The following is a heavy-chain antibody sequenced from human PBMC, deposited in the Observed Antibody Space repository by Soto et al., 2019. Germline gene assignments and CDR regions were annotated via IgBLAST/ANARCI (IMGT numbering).Heavy chain of an antibody. Sequence: PSETLSLTCTVSGGTIISYYWSWIRQPPGMGLEWIGDIYYSGSTNYNPSLKSRVTISVDTSKDQISLQLSSVTAADTAVYYCARRSLVRGPIDYWGQGTLVTVSS. CDR2: IYYSGST. CDR1: GGTIISYY. V-gene: IGHV4-59*01. D-gene: IGHD3-10*01. J-gene: IGHJ4*02. CDR3: ARRSLVRGPIDY.